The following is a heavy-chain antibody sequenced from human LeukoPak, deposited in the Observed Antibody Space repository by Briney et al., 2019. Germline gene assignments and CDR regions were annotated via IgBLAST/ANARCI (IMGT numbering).Heavy chain of an antibody. CDR1: SGFISNYY. V-gene: IGHV4-4*07. CDR3: ARDSRYYNFWSGYLDY. Sequence: SETLSLTCSVSSGFISNYYWSWIRQPAGKGLEWIGRISTSGNTNYSPSLKSRVTMSVDTSKNQFFLNLRSVTAADTAVYYCARDSRYYNFWSGYLDYWGQGALVTVSS. J-gene: IGHJ4*02. D-gene: IGHD3-3*01. CDR2: ISTSGNT.